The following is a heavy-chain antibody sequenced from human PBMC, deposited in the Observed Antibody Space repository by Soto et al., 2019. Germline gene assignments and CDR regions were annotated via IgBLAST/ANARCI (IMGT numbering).Heavy chain of an antibody. CDR1: EFIFSDHF. J-gene: IGHJ4*02. Sequence: LRLSCTASEFIFSDHFMDWVRQAPGKVLGWVGRARNKANSYTTACAASVTGRFTISRDDSKNSVYLQMNSLKVEDTAVYFCARLMGTSFDLWGQGTLVTVS. D-gene: IGHD2-8*01. V-gene: IGHV3-72*01. CDR2: ARNKANSYTT. CDR3: ARLMGTSFDL.